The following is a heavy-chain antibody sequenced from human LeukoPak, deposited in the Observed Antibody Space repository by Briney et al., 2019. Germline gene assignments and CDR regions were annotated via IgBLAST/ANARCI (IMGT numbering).Heavy chain of an antibody. CDR3: AGWYGDYVGLDY. D-gene: IGHD4-17*01. J-gene: IGHJ4*02. CDR2: MNPNSGST. CDR1: GYTFTSYD. V-gene: IGHV1-8*01. Sequence: GASVKVSCKASGYTFTSYDINWVRQATGQGLEWMGWMNPNSGSTGYAQKFQGRVTMTRNTSISTAYMELSSLRSEDTAVYYCAGWYGDYVGLDYWGQGTLVTVSS.